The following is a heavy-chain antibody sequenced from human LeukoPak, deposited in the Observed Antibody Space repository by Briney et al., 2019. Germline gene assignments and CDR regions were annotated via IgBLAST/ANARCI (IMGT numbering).Heavy chain of an antibody. CDR2: IIPIFGTA. Sequence: ASVTVSCKASGGNFSSYAISWVRQAPGQGLEWMGGIIPIFGTANYAQKFQGRVTITADESTSTAYMELSSLRSEDTAVYYCARERPDDFWRTTSRERNPRDNWFDPWGQGTLVTVSS. CDR3: ARERPDDFWRTTSRERNPRDNWFDP. D-gene: IGHD3-3*01. V-gene: IGHV1-69*13. J-gene: IGHJ5*02. CDR1: GGNFSSYA.